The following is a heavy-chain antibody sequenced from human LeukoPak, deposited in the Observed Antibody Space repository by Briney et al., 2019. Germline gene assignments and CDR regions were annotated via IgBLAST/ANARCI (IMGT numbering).Heavy chain of an antibody. Sequence: GGSLRLSCAASGFTFSSYGMHWVRQAPGKGLEWVAVIWYDGSNKYYADSVKGRFTISRDNSKNTLYLQMNSLRAEDTAVYYCARVSSSGCHGDYWGQGTLVTVSS. J-gene: IGHJ4*02. CDR3: ARVSSSGCHGDY. CDR1: GFTFSSYG. D-gene: IGHD3-22*01. V-gene: IGHV3-33*01. CDR2: IWYDGSNK.